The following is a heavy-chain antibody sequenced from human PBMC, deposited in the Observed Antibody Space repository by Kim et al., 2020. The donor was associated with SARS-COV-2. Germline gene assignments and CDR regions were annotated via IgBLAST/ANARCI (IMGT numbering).Heavy chain of an antibody. D-gene: IGHD3-3*01. Sequence: YAESVQGPFTISKSNSKNTLYLKMNSAGDEDADVYYCAKIPVRGFFVLGYWGQGTLVTVSS. J-gene: IGHJ4*02. V-gene: IGHV3-23*01. CDR3: AKIPVRGFFVLGY.